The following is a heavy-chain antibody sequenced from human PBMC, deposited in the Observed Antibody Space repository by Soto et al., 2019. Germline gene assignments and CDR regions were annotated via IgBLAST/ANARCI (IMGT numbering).Heavy chain of an antibody. CDR2: ISGTGSST. D-gene: IGHD7-27*01. CDR1: GFTFNNYD. V-gene: IGHV3-23*01. CDR3: GKGNSKWGTGDAFDI. Sequence: EVQLLESGGGVVQPGGSLRLSCAASGFTFNNYDLNWVRQAPGKGLEWVSSISGTGSSTFYAGSAKGRFTISRDNSKNTLFLQMTSLRAEDTAVYYCGKGNSKWGTGDAFDIWGQGTMVTVSS. J-gene: IGHJ3*02.